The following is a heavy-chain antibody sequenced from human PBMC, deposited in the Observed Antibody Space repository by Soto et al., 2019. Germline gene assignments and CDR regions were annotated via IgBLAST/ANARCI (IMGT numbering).Heavy chain of an antibody. D-gene: IGHD3-22*01. CDR3: AKNPGYYYDSTGYHFDY. V-gene: IGHV3-23*01. Sequence: PGGSLRLSCAASEFTFSNYAMSWVRQAPGKGLEWVSAISYGGGTTYYADSVKGRFTISRDNSKNTLYLQMNSLRAEDTAVYYCAKNPGYYYDSTGYHFDYWGQGTL. J-gene: IGHJ4*02. CDR1: EFTFSNYA. CDR2: ISYGGGTT.